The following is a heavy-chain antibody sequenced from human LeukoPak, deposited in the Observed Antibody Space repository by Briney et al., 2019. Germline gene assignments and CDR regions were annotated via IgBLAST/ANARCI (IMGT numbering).Heavy chain of an antibody. CDR3: ARDSTMTDGMDV. CDR2: INPSGGST. J-gene: IGHJ6*04. D-gene: IGHD2-2*01. Sequence: ASVKVSCKASGYTFTSYYMHWVRQAPGQGLEWMGIINPSGGSTSYAQKFQGRVTMTRDTSTSTVYMELRSLRSEDTAVYYCARDSTMTDGMDVWGKGTTVTVSS. CDR1: GYTFTSYY. V-gene: IGHV1-46*01.